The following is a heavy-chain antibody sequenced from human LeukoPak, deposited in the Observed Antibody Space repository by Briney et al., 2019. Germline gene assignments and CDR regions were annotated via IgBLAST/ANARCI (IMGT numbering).Heavy chain of an antibody. J-gene: IGHJ4*02. V-gene: IGHV1-69*05. D-gene: IGHD3-16*01. Sequence: GASVKVSRKASGGTFSSYAISWVRQAPGQGLEWMGGIIPIFGTANYAQKFQGRVTITTDESTSTAYMELSSLRSEDTAVYYCARDDGRGSGYYFDYWGQGTLVTVSS. CDR3: ARDDGRGSGYYFDY. CDR2: IIPIFGTA. CDR1: GGTFSSYA.